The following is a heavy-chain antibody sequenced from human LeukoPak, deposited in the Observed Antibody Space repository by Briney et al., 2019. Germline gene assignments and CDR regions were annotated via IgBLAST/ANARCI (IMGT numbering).Heavy chain of an antibody. D-gene: IGHD5-18*01. CDR2: ISGSGGST. Sequence: GGSLRLSCAASGFTFSSYAMSWVRQAPGKGLEWVSAISGSGGSTYYADSVKGRFTISRDNSKNTLYLQMNSLRAEDTAVYYCAKLGVDTAMVRSCFDYWGQGTLVTVSS. V-gene: IGHV3-23*01. J-gene: IGHJ4*02. CDR1: GFTFSSYA. CDR3: AKLGVDTAMVRSCFDY.